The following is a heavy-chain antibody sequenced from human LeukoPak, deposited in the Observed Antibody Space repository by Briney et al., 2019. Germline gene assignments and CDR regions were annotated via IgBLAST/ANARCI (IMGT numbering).Heavy chain of an antibody. CDR1: GFTFSSYS. D-gene: IGHD4/OR15-4a*01. J-gene: IGHJ5*02. CDR3: VRIPNSANFPNWFDP. CDR2: ISSSSDYI. Sequence: GGSLRLSCAASGFTFSSYSMNRVRQAPGKGLEWVSSISSSSDYIYYADSVKGRFTISRDNAKNSLYLQMNSLRAEDTALYYCVRIPNSANFPNWFDPLGQGTLVTVSS. V-gene: IGHV3-21*01.